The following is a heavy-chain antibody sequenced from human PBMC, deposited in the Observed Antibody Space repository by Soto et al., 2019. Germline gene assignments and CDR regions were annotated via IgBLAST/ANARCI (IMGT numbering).Heavy chain of an antibody. J-gene: IGHJ6*01. CDR2: IFRGGST. CDR3: ATDHTHFSYCNGMDV. V-gene: IGHV3-53*01. CDR1: DFSVSSNY. Sequence: EVQLVESGGGVIQPGGSLRLSCAASDFSVSSNYMSWVRQAPGKGLEWVAVIFRGGSTYYADSVQGRFTISRDSAENTLFLQMNSLRFEDTAFYYCATDHTHFSYCNGMDVWGPGTTVTV.